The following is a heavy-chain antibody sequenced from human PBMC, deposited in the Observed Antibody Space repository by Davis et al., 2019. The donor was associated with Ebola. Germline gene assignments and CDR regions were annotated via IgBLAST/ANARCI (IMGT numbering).Heavy chain of an antibody. CDR3: ARDGPYSGSYLIDY. D-gene: IGHD1-26*01. CDR2: INSDGSST. V-gene: IGHV3-74*01. Sequence: PGGSLRLSCAASGFTFSSNGMHWVRHVPGKGLVWVSRINSDGSSTSYADSVKGRFTISRDNAKNSLYLQMNSLRDEDTAVYYCARDGPYSGSYLIDYWGQGTLVTVSS. CDR1: GFTFSSNG. J-gene: IGHJ4*02.